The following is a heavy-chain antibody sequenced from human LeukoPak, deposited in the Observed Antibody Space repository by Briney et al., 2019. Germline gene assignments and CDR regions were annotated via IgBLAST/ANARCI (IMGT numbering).Heavy chain of an antibody. CDR2: VNHSGST. V-gene: IGHV4-34*01. Sequence: SSETLSLTCAVYGGSFSGYYWSWIRQPPGKGLEWIGDVNHSGSTNYNPSLKSRVTISVDTSKNQFSLKLSSVTAADTAVYHSARVLSIVVVPGATFWFDPWGQGTLVTVSS. J-gene: IGHJ5*02. CDR1: GGSFSGYY. D-gene: IGHD2-2*01. CDR3: ARVLSIVVVPGATFWFDP.